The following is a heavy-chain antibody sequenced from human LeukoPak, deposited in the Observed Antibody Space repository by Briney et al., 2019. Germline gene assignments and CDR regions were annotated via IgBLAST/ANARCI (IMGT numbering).Heavy chain of an antibody. CDR3: ARGGSLPLYYYGLDV. CDR2: IYYSGTT. D-gene: IGHD1-26*01. J-gene: IGHJ6*02. CDR1: GGTISTYY. Sequence: PSETLSLTCTLSGGTISTYYWNWIRQTPGKGLEWIGYIYYSGTTNYVPSHKSRVTISVDTSRNQFSLKLNSVTPADTAVYYCARGGSLPLYYYGLDVWGQGTPVTVSS. V-gene: IGHV4-59*01.